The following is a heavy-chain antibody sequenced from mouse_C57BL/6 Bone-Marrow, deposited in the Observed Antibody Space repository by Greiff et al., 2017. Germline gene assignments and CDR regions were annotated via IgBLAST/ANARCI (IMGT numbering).Heavy chain of an antibody. CDR1: GYTFTSYG. V-gene: IGHV1-81*01. D-gene: IGHD1-1*01. CDR3: ARDPFIYYYGSSWFAY. Sequence: QVQLQQSGAELARPGASVKLSCKASGYTFTSYGISWVKQRTGQGLEWIGEIYPRSGNNYYNEKFKGKATLTADKSSSTAYMELRSLTSEDSAVYFCARDPFIYYYGSSWFAYWGQGTLVTVSA. CDR2: IYPRSGNN. J-gene: IGHJ3*01.